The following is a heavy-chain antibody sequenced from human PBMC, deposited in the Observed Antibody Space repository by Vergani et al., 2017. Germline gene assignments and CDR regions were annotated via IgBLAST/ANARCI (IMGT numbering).Heavy chain of an antibody. CDR3: ARGYGSGSFGDY. CDR2: ISSSSSYI. V-gene: IGHV3-21*01. CDR1: GFTFSSYS. D-gene: IGHD3-10*01. J-gene: IGHJ4*02. Sequence: EVQLVESGGGLVKPGGSLRLSCAASGFTFSSYSMNWVRQAPGKGLGWVSSISSSSSYIYYADSVKGRFTISRDNAKNSLYLQMNSLRAEDTAVYYCARGYGSGSFGDYWGQGTLVTVSS.